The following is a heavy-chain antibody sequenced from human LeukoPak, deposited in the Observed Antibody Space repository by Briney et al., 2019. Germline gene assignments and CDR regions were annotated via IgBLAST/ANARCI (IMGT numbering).Heavy chain of an antibody. CDR2: INPNSGGT. Sequence: ASVKVSCKASGYTFTGYYMHWVRQAPGQGLEWMGWINPNSGGTNYAQKFQGRVTMTRDTSISTAYMELSRLRSDDTAVYYCARVFLDTAMVNHCSGGSCYLTGAFDIWGQGTMVTVSS. CDR3: ARVFLDTAMVNHCSGGSCYLTGAFDI. J-gene: IGHJ3*02. CDR1: GYTFTGYY. V-gene: IGHV1-2*02. D-gene: IGHD2-15*01.